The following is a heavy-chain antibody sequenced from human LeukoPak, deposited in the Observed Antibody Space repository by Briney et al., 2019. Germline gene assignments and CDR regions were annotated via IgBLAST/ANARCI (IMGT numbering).Heavy chain of an antibody. Sequence: ASVKVSCKASGYTFTCYDISWVRQAPGQGLEWMGWISAYNGNTNYAQKLQGRVTMTTDTSTSTAYMELRSLRSDDTAVYYCARTSVSSSGGLFDYWGQGTLVTVSS. V-gene: IGHV1-18*01. CDR1: GYTFTCYD. CDR2: ISAYNGNT. J-gene: IGHJ4*02. D-gene: IGHD6-13*01. CDR3: ARTSVSSSGGLFDY.